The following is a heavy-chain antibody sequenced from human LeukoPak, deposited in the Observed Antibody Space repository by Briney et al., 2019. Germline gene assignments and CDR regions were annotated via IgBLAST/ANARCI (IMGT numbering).Heavy chain of an antibody. J-gene: IGHJ6*03. CDR3: ARSAAGSYYYYYYMDV. V-gene: IGHV3-21*01. CDR1: GFTFSSYS. CDR2: ISSSSSYI. D-gene: IGHD6-13*01. Sequence: PGGSLRLSCAASGFTFSSYSMNWVRQAPGKGLEWVSSISSSSSYIYYADSVKGRFTISRDNAKNSLYLQMNSQRAEDTAVYYCARSAAGSYYYYYYMDVWGKGTTVTVSS.